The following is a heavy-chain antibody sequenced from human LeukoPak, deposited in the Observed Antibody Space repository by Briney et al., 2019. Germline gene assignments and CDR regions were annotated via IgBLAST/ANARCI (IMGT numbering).Heavy chain of an antibody. V-gene: IGHV3-66*01. Sequence: RGSLRLPCAGSGFTVSSNYMSWVRQAPGKGLEWVSVIFSGGTTNYADSVKGRFTISRDNSRNTLFLQMNSLRAEDTAVYYCAGEVYRPWWGQGILVTVSS. J-gene: IGHJ4*02. CDR2: IFSGGTT. D-gene: IGHD2-8*01. CDR1: GFTVSSNY. CDR3: AGEVYRPW.